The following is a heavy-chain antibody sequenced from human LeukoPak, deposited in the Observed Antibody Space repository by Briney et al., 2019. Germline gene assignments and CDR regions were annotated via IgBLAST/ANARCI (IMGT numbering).Heavy chain of an antibody. D-gene: IGHD3-10*01. V-gene: IGHV1-2*02. Sequence: ASVKVSCKASGYTFTGYYMHWVRQAPGQGLEWMGWINPNSGGTNYAQKFQGRVTMTRDMSTSTDYMELSSLRSEDTAVYYCAKIWNPITMVRGVIDYWGQGTLVTVSS. J-gene: IGHJ4*02. CDR1: GYTFTGYY. CDR2: INPNSGGT. CDR3: AKIWNPITMVRGVIDY.